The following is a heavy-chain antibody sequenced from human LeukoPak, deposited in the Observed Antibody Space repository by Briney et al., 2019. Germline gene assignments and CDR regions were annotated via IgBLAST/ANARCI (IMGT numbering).Heavy chain of an antibody. V-gene: IGHV6-1*01. CDR2: TYYRSKWYN. CDR1: GDSVSSNSAA. Sequence: SQTLSLTCAISGDSVSSNSAAWNWIRQSPSRGLEWLGRTYYRSKWYNDYAVSVKSRITINPDTSKNQFSLQLNSVTPEDTAVYYCAKVRVVYNWNYAYYFDSWGQGTLVTVSS. D-gene: IGHD1-7*01. CDR3: AKVRVVYNWNYAYYFDS. J-gene: IGHJ4*02.